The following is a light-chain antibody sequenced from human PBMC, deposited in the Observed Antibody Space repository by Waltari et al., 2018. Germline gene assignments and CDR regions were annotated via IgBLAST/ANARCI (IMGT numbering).Light chain of an antibody. CDR2: DAS. J-gene: IGKJ4*01. CDR3: QQRSKWPLT. Sequence: EIVLTQSPDTLSLSPGESATLSCRASQTISRYLAWYQQKPGQAPRLLIYDASNRAADIPARFSGSGSGTDFTLTISSLEPEDFAVYYCQQRSKWPLTFGGGTKVDIK. V-gene: IGKV3-11*01. CDR1: QTISRY.